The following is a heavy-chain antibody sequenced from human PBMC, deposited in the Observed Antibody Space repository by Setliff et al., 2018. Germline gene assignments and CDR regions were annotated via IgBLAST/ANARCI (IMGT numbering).Heavy chain of an antibody. D-gene: IGHD3-16*02. CDR2: INPKTGGT. CDR1: GYTFVGYY. J-gene: IGHJ4*02. V-gene: IGHV1-2*02. CDR3: AREPYDYIWGSYRSPYFDH. Sequence: GASVKVSCKASGYTFVGYYLHWVRQAPGQGFEWMGWINPKTGGTNYAQKFQGRVTMTRDASINTAFMHLSSLKSDDMAVYYCAREPYDYIWGSYRSPYFDHWGQGALVTVSS.